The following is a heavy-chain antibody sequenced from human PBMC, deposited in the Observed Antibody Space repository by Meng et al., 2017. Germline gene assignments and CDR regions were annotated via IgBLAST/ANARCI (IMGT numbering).Heavy chain of an antibody. Sequence: QVQRGQFGAEGKQTGASVKVSCKPSGYNFPDYYIHWVRRAPGQGLEWMGRINPNSGGTNYAQKFQGRVTMTRDTSISTAYMELSRLRSDDTAVYYCASELNTYGSGSYAYWGQGTLVTVSS. CDR2: INPNSGGT. D-gene: IGHD3-10*01. V-gene: IGHV1-2*06. J-gene: IGHJ4*02. CDR3: ASELNTYGSGSYAY. CDR1: GYNFPDYY.